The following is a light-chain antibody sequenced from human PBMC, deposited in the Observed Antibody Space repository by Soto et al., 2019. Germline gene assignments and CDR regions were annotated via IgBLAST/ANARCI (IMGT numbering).Light chain of an antibody. V-gene: IGLV1-47*02. Sequence: QAVLTQPPSASGTPGQRVTISCSGSSSNIGNNNAYSYQHVPGTDPTLIIHHNTLRPSWVPDRFSGSKSGTSASLAISGLQSDDESAYYCSALDDSLGAVVFGGGTKLTVL. CDR2: HNT. J-gene: IGLJ2*01. CDR1: SSNIGNNN. CDR3: SALDDSLGAVV.